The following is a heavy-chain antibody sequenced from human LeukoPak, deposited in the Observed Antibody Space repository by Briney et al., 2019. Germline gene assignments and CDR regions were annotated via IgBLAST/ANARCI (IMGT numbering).Heavy chain of an antibody. CDR2: INQDGSET. CDR3: ARWAGRCGGDCQSEDP. J-gene: IGHJ5*02. V-gene: IGHV3-7*01. Sequence: GGSLRLSCVGSGFTFSTSWMHWVRQAPGKGPEYVAYINQDGSETNYVDSVKGRFTISRDNTRNSLFLQMYSLRDEAPAIYYCARWAGRCGGDCQSEDPWGLGTLVIVSS. D-gene: IGHD2-21*02. CDR1: GFTFSTSW.